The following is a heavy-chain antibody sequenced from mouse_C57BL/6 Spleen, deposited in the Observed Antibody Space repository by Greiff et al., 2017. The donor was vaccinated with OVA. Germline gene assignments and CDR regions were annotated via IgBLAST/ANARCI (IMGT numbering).Heavy chain of an antibody. CDR1: GYTFTSYW. J-gene: IGHJ1*03. D-gene: IGHD1-1*01. Sequence: QVQLQQPGAELVRPGSSVKLSCKASGYTFTSYWMHWVKQGPIQGLEWIGNIDPSDSETPYNQKFKDKATLTVDKSSSTAYMQLSSLTSEDSAVYYCARGGSSHWYFDVWGTGTTVTVSS. CDR2: IDPSDSET. CDR3: ARGGSSHWYFDV. V-gene: IGHV1-52*01.